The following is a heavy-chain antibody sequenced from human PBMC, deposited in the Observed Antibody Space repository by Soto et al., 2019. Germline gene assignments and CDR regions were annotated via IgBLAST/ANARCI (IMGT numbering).Heavy chain of an antibody. Sequence: ASVKVSCKASGDTFTDYYIHWVRQAPGQGLEWMGTVNPSGGHTTYAQHFLGRVTMTRDTSTSTLYMELTSLTSDDTAIYYCARGGHVVVVTAALDYWGQGTTVTVSS. J-gene: IGHJ4*02. D-gene: IGHD2-21*02. V-gene: IGHV1-46*01. CDR1: GDTFTDYY. CDR3: ARGGHVVVVTAALDY. CDR2: VNPSGGHT.